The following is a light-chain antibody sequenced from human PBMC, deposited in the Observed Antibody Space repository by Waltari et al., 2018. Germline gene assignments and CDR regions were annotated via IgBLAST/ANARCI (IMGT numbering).Light chain of an antibody. V-gene: IGKV2D-29*01. Sequence: DILMTQTPVSLSVTPGQSASISCKSSQSLLYTDGKTYFYWYLQKAGQPPQLLIYEISKRFSGVPDRFSGSGSGTDFTLKISRVEAEDVGVYYCMQTKQFPWTLGQGTKVEVK. CDR1: QSLLYTDGKTY. CDR3: MQTKQFPWT. CDR2: EIS. J-gene: IGKJ1*01.